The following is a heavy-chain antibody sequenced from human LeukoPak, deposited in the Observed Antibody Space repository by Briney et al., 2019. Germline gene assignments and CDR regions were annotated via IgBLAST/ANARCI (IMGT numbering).Heavy chain of an antibody. D-gene: IGHD3-16*01. CDR3: AKKGGYLDY. CDR1: GFTFSTYA. Sequence: HPGGSLSLSCAASGFTFSTYAMSWVRQAPGKGLEWVSSISDSGGSTYYADSVKGRFTISRDNSKNTLYLQMNSLRAEDTAVYYCAKKGGYLDYWGQGTLVTVSS. CDR2: ISDSGGST. V-gene: IGHV3-23*01. J-gene: IGHJ4*02.